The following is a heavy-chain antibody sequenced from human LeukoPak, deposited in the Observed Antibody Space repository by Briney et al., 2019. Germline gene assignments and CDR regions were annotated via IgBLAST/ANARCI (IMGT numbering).Heavy chain of an antibody. CDR2: IYYSGST. CDR3: AGQKDIVVVPAAIPAYNWFDP. CDR1: GGSISSSSYY. D-gene: IGHD2-2*01. V-gene: IGHV4-39*01. J-gene: IGHJ5*02. Sequence: SETLSLTCTVSGGSISSSSYYWGWIRQPPGKGLEWIGSIYYSGSTYYNPSLKSRVTISVDTSKNQFSLKLSSVTAADTAVYYCAGQKDIVVVPAAIPAYNWFDPWGQGTLVTVSS.